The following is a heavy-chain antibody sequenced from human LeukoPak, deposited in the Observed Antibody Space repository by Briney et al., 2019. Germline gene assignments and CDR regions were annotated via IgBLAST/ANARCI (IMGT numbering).Heavy chain of an antibody. D-gene: IGHD3-3*01. V-gene: IGHV4-30-2*01. J-gene: IGHJ4*02. Sequence: SETLSLTCTVSGGSISSGGYYWSWIRQPPGKGLEWIGYIYHSGSTYYNPSLKSRVTISVDRSKNQFSLKLSSVTAADTAVYYCARADDFWSGLNYWGQGTLVTVSS. CDR3: ARADDFWSGLNY. CDR2: IYHSGST. CDR1: GGSISSGGYY.